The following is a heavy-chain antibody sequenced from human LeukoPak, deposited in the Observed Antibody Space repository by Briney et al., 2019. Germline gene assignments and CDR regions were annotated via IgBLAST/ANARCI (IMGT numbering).Heavy chain of an antibody. V-gene: IGHV3-7*01. CDR1: GFSFSTYW. J-gene: IGHJ4*02. Sequence: QAGGSLRLSCAASGFSFSTYWMNWVRQAPGKGPEWVANIKPDGSDKDYVDSVKGRFTISRDNAKNSLYLQMNSLTVEDTAVYYCASSRWGRGQGTLVTVSS. CDR3: ASSRWG. D-gene: IGHD3-16*01. CDR2: IKPDGSDK.